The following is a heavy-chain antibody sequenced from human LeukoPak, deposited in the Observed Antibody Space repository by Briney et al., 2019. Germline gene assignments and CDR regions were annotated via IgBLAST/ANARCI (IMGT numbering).Heavy chain of an antibody. CDR2: INPNSGGT. CDR1: GYTFTGYY. D-gene: IGHD2-15*01. V-gene: IGHV1-2*02. Sequence: GASVKVSCKASGYTFTGYYMHWVRQAPGQGLEWMGWINPNSGGTNYAQKFQGRVTVTRDTSISTAYMELSRLRSDDTAVYYCARRFPDFLGYCSGGSCYFDYWGQGTLVTVSS. CDR3: ARRFPDFLGYCSGGSCYFDY. J-gene: IGHJ4*02.